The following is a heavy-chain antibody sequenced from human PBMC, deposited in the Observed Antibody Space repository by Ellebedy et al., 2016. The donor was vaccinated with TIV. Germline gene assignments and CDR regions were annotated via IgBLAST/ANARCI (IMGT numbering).Heavy chain of an antibody. D-gene: IGHD6-13*01. Sequence: AASVKVSCKASGGTFSSYAISWVRQAPGQGLEWMGGIIPIFGTTNYAQKFQARVTITADESTSTAYMELSSLRSEDTAVYFCARGFGQQLADEYYFYYTLDVWGQGTTVIVSS. CDR1: GGTFSSYA. V-gene: IGHV1-69*13. CDR3: ARGFGQQLADEYYFYYTLDV. CDR2: IIPIFGTT. J-gene: IGHJ6*02.